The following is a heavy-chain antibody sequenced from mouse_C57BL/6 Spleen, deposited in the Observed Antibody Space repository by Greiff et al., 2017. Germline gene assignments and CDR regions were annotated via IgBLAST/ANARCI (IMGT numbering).Heavy chain of an antibody. CDR1: GFTFTDYY. CDR3: ASWGYYGWFAY. V-gene: IGHV7-3*01. J-gene: IGHJ3*01. D-gene: IGHD1-1*01. CDR2: IRNKANGYTT. Sequence: EVMLVESGGGLVQPGGSLSLSCAASGFTFTDYYMSWVRQPPGKALEWLGFIRNKANGYTTEYSASVKGRFTISRDNSQSILYLQMNALRAEDSATYYWASWGYYGWFAYWGQGTLVTVSA.